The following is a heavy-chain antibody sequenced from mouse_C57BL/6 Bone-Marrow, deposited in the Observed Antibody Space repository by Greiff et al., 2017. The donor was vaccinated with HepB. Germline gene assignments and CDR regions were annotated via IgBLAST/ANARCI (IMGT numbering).Heavy chain of an antibody. CDR1: GYTFTSYG. CDR3: ARRVPRGAVDY. Sequence: QVQLQQSGAELARPGASVKLSCKASGYTFTSYGISWVKQRTGQGLEWIGEIYPRSGNTYYNEKFKGKATLTADKSSSTAYMELRSLTSEDSAVYFCARRVPRGAVDYWCRGTSVTVST. CDR2: IYPRSGNT. V-gene: IGHV1-81*01. J-gene: IGHJ4*01.